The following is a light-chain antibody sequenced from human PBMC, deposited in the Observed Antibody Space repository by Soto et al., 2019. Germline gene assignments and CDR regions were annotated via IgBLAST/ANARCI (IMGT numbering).Light chain of an antibody. CDR2: AAS. J-gene: IGKJ2*03. V-gene: IGKV1-12*01. CDR3: QQANSFPYS. CDR1: EGIGTW. Sequence: DLQMTQSPSSVSASVGDRVTITCRASEGIGTWLAWYQQKPGKAPNLLIYAASSLQGGVPSRFSGSGSGTDFTLTISSLQPEDFATYYCQQANSFPYSFGQGTKLQIK.